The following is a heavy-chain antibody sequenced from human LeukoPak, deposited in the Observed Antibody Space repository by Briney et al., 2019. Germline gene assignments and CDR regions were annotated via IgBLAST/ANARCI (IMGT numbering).Heavy chain of an antibody. V-gene: IGHV1-2*02. D-gene: IGHD3-10*01. CDR1: GYTFTDYY. CDR2: INPNSGGT. Sequence: ASLKVSCKASGYTFTDYYVHWVRQTPGQGLEWMGWINPNSGGTNYSQKFQGRVTMTRDTSISTAYMELSRLRSDDTAVYYCARDPQDYGSGSYYNDDYWGQGTLVTVSS. CDR3: ARDPQDYGSGSYYNDDY. J-gene: IGHJ4*02.